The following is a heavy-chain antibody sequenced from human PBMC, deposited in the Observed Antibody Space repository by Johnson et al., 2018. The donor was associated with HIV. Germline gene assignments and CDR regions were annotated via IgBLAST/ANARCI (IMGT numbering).Heavy chain of an antibody. V-gene: IGHV3-30*02. J-gene: IGHJ3*02. CDR1: GFTFSSYG. CDR2: IRYDGSNK. D-gene: IGHD3-16*02. CDR3: ARGPIADDAFDI. Sequence: QVQLVESGGGVVQPGGSLRLSCAASGFTFSSYGMHWVRQAPGKGLEWVAFIRYDGSNKYYADSVKGRFTISRDNSKNTLYLQMNSLRAEDTAVDFCARGPIADDAFDIWGQGTMVTVSA.